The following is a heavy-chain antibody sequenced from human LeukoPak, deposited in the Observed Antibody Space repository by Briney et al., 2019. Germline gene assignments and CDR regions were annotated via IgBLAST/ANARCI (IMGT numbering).Heavy chain of an antibody. CDR2: INTNTGNP. Sequence: ASVKVSCKASGYTFTSNALGWVRQAPGQGLEWMGWINTNTGNPTYAQGFTGRFVFSLDTSDNTAYLQISSLKAEDTAVYYCARETYRYFDYWGQGTLVTVSS. V-gene: IGHV7-4-1*02. D-gene: IGHD3-16*01. CDR1: GYTFTSNA. CDR3: ARETYRYFDY. J-gene: IGHJ4*02.